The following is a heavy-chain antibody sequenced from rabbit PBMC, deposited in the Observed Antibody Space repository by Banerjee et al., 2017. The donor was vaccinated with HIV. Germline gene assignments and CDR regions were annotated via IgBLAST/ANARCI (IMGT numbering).Heavy chain of an antibody. D-gene: IGHD1-1*01. CDR2: IDPGDGNT. CDR3: AREGYSSSSGYYIDL. V-gene: IGHV1S40*01. Sequence: QSLEESGGDLVKPGASLTLTCTASGFSFSSTYFMCWVRQAPGKGLEWIACIDPGDGNTYYATWAKGRFTISKPSSTTVTLQMTSLTAADTATYFCAREGYSSSSGYYIDLWGPGTLVTVS. CDR1: GFSFSSTYF. J-gene: IGHJ4*01.